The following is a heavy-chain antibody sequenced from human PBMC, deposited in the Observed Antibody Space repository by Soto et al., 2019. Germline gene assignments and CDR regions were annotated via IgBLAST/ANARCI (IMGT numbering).Heavy chain of an antibody. CDR1: GGTFSSYA. J-gene: IGHJ3*02. CDR3: ASDVLTGSDDAFDI. Sequence: SVKVSCKASGGTFSSYAISWVRQAPGQGLEWMGGIIPIFGTANYAQKFQGRVTITADESTSTAYMELSSLRSEDTAVYYCASDVLTGSDDAFDIWGQGTMVTVSS. D-gene: IGHD3-9*01. CDR2: IIPIFGTA. V-gene: IGHV1-69*13.